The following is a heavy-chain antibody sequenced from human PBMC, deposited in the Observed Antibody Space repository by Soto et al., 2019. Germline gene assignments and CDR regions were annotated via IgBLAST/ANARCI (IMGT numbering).Heavy chain of an antibody. CDR1: GFAFSSYW. V-gene: IGHV3-74*01. CDR3: ARANYGDS. Sequence: EVQLVESGGGLVQPRGSLRLSCAASGFAFSSYWMHWVRQAPGKGLVWVSRINSDGSITNYADSVKGRFTISRDNAKNTVYLQMNSLRAEDTAVYYCARANYGDSWGQGTLVTVSS. J-gene: IGHJ4*02. CDR2: INSDGSIT.